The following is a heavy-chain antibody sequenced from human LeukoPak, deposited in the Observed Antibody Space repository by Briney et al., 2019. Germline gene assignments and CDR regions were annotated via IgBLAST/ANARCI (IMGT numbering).Heavy chain of an antibody. CDR2: INSDGRST. Sequence: GGSLRLSCAASGFTVSSNYMSWVRQAPGKGLVWVSYINSDGRSTTYADSVKGRFTISRDNAKNTLYLQMSSLRAEDTAMYYCARNSNGMSNWGQGTLVIVSS. D-gene: IGHD2-8*01. CDR3: ARNSNGMSN. V-gene: IGHV3-74*01. J-gene: IGHJ4*02. CDR1: GFTVSSNY.